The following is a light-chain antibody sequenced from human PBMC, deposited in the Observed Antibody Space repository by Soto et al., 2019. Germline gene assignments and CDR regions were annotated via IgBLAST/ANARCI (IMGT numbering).Light chain of an antibody. Sequence: DIKMTQSPSSLSASVGAAVTITCRASQSIGSLLAWYQRKPGRAPKLLIYAASSLESGVPSRFSGSGSGTEFTLTISSLEPEDVAVYYCQQRRNWQVTLGQGTRLEIK. J-gene: IGKJ5*01. CDR1: QSIGSL. CDR2: AAS. CDR3: QQRRNWQVT. V-gene: IGKV1-5*01.